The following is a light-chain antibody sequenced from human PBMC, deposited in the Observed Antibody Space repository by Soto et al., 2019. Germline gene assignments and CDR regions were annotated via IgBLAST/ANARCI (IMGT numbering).Light chain of an antibody. CDR3: QQYYTAPFT. J-gene: IGKJ3*01. Sequence: DIVMTQSPDSLAVSLGERATINCKSSQSVLFDTYNKEYLAWYQQKPGQPPKLLIYWASARESGVPDRFSGSGSGTDFTLTISSLQAEDVAVYYCQQYYTAPFTFGPGTRVDI. V-gene: IGKV4-1*01. CDR1: QSVLFDTYNKEY. CDR2: WAS.